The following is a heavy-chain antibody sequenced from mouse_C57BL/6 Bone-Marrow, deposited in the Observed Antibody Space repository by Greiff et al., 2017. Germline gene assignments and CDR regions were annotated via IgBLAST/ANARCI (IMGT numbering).Heavy chain of an antibody. CDR1: GYTFTSYW. D-gene: IGHD1-1*01. Sequence: QVQLQQPGAELVKPGASVKMSCKASGYTFTSYWITWVKQRPGQGLEWIGDIYPGSGSTNYNEKFKSKATLTVATSSSTAYMQLSSLTSEDSAVYYCARSYYYGSSVYWGQGTTLTVSS. CDR3: ARSYYYGSSVY. CDR2: IYPGSGST. J-gene: IGHJ2*01. V-gene: IGHV1-55*01.